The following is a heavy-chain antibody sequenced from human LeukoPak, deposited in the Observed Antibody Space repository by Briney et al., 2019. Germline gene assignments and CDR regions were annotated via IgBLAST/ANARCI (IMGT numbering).Heavy chain of an antibody. D-gene: IGHD3-16*01. Sequence: GGSLRLSCAASGFTVGTNYMSWVRQAPGKGLEWVSLIYSGSSTYYANSVKGRFTISRDNSKNTVYLQMDSLRAEDTAMYYCARLLGDSTIYDLWGQGTLVTVSS. CDR1: GFTVGTNY. V-gene: IGHV3-53*01. CDR2: IYSGSST. CDR3: ARLLGDSTIYDL. J-gene: IGHJ5*02.